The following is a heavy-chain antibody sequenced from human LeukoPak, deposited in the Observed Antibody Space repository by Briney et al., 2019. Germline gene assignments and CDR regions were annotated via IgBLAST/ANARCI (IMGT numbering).Heavy chain of an antibody. V-gene: IGHV3-74*03. D-gene: IGHD3-10*01. Sequence: GGSLRLSCAASGFTFSNYWVHWVRQAPGKGLVWVSRINRDESTTKYADSVKGRFTVSRDNAKNTLNLQMNSLRAEDTAVYYCARDKKSGESSEIHYWGQGTLVTVSS. CDR3: ARDKKSGESSEIHY. CDR1: GFTFSNYW. J-gene: IGHJ4*02. CDR2: INRDESTT.